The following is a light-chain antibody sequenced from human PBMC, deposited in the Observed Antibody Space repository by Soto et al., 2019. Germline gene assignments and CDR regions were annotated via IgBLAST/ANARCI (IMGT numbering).Light chain of an antibody. CDR3: QQYSTSPYT. J-gene: IGKJ2*01. CDR1: QTISSW. V-gene: IGKV1-5*03. CDR2: KAS. Sequence: DIQMTQSPSTLSGSVGDRVTITCRASQTISSWLAWYQQKPGKAPKLLIYKASTLKSGVPSRFSGSGSGTEFTLTISSLQPDDFATYFCQQYSTSPYTFGQGTKLEIK.